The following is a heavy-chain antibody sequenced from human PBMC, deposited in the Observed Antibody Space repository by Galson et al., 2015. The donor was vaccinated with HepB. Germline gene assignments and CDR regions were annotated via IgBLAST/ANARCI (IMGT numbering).Heavy chain of an antibody. Sequence: SVKVSCKASGGTFKNYDISWVRQAPGQGLEWMGGITPIFATANYAQKFQGRVTITADESTSTAYMELSSLRSEDTAVYYCAREDGEGYWGQGTLVTVSS. CDR3: AREDGEGY. J-gene: IGHJ4*02. V-gene: IGHV1-69*13. D-gene: IGHD6-6*01. CDR1: GGTFKNYD. CDR2: ITPIFATA.